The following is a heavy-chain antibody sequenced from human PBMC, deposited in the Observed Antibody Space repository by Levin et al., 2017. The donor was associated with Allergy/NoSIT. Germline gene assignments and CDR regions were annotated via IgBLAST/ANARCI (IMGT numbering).Heavy chain of an antibody. D-gene: IGHD3-22*01. Sequence: ASVKVSCKASGYTFTSYAMHWVRQAPGQRLEWMGWINAGNGNTKYSQKFQGRVTITRDTSASTAYMELSSLRSEDTAVYYCAAGRPPFSTVTSNYYDSSGYHTWGQGTLVTVSS. CDR3: AAGRPPFSTVTSNYYDSSGYHT. V-gene: IGHV1-3*01. CDR1: GYTFTSYA. CDR2: INAGNGNT. J-gene: IGHJ5*02.